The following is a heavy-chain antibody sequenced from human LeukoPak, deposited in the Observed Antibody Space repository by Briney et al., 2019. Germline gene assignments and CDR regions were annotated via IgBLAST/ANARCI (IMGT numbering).Heavy chain of an antibody. V-gene: IGHV1-2*02. D-gene: IGHD3-10*01. J-gene: IGHJ4*02. Sequence: ASVKVSCKASGYTFTGYYMHWVRQAHGQGLEWMGWINPNSGGTNYAQKFQGRATMTRDTSISTAYMELSRLRSDDTAVYYCARLYGSGRGLDYWGQGTLVTVSS. CDR2: INPNSGGT. CDR3: ARLYGSGRGLDY. CDR1: GYTFTGYY.